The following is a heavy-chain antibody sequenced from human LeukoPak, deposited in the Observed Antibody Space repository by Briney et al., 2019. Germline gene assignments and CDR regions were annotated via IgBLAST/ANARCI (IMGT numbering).Heavy chain of an antibody. V-gene: IGHV4-34*01. D-gene: IGHD6-19*01. CDR3: ARVLSSGWYKGWFDP. Sequence: SETLSLTCAVYGGSFSGYYWSWIRQPPGKGLEWIGEINHSGSTNYNPSLKSRVTISVDTSKNQFSLKLSSVTAADTAVYYCARVLSSGWYKGWFDPWGQGTLVTVSS. J-gene: IGHJ5*02. CDR2: INHSGST. CDR1: GGSFSGYY.